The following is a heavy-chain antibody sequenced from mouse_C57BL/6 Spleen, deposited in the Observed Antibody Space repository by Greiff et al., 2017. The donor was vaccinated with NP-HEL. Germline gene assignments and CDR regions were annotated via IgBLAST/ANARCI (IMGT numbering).Heavy chain of an antibody. CDR2: ISSGGDYI. J-gene: IGHJ3*01. CDR3: TREAYYYGSSFFAY. V-gene: IGHV5-9-1*02. CDR1: GFTFSSYA. D-gene: IGHD1-1*01. Sequence: EVQGVESGEGLVKPGGSLKLSCAASGFTFSSYAMSWVRQTPEKRLEWVAYISSGGDYIYYADTVKGRFTISRDNARNTLYLQMSSLKSEDTAMYYCTREAYYYGSSFFAYWGQGTLVTVSA.